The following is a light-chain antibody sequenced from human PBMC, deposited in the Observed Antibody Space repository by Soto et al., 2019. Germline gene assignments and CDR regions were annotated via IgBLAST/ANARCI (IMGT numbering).Light chain of an antibody. J-gene: IGKJ1*01. Sequence: EIVMTQSPATLSVSPGARATLSCRASQIVSRNLAWYQQKPGQAPRLLIYGASTRATGIPARFSGSGSGTAVTLTISSLQYEDVAVYYCQQYKNWPPWTFGQGTKVEIK. CDR3: QQYKNWPPWT. V-gene: IGKV3-15*01. CDR1: QIVSRN. CDR2: GAS.